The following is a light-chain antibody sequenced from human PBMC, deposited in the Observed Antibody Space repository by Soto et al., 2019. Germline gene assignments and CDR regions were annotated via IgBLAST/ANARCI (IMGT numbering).Light chain of an antibody. V-gene: IGKV3-20*01. Sequence: EIVLTPSPGTLSLSPGERATLSCRASQSVSSSYLAWYQQKPGQAPRLLIYGASSRATGIPDRFSGSGSGTDFTLTISRLEPEDFAVYYCQQYGSSLGYTFGQGTKLEIK. CDR1: QSVSSSY. CDR2: GAS. J-gene: IGKJ2*01. CDR3: QQYGSSLGYT.